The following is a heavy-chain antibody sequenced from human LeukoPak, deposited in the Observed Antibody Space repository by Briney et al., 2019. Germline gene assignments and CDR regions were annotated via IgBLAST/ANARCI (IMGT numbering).Heavy chain of an antibody. CDR2: IHHSGST. J-gene: IGHJ4*02. CDR3: ARRRSSSWYGHYYFDY. CDR1: GGSFSGYY. Sequence: SETLSLTCDVYGGSFSGYYWSWIRQSPGKGLDWIGEIHHSGSTTYSPSLKSRVTISIDTSKNQFSLKLSSVTAADTAVYYCARRRSSSWYGHYYFDYWGQGTLVTVSS. D-gene: IGHD6-13*01. V-gene: IGHV4-34*01.